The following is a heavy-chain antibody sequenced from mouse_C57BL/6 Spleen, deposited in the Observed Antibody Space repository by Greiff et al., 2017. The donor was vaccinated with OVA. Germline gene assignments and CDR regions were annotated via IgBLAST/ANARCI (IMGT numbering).Heavy chain of an antibody. CDR3: TSYSNYLRGFDY. CDR1: GFNIKDYY. CDR2: IDPEDGDT. V-gene: IGHV14-1*01. Sequence: VHVKQSGAELVRPGASVKLSCTASGFNIKDYYMHWVKQRPEQGLEWIGRIDPEDGDTEYAPKFQGKATMTADTSSNTAYLQLSSLTSEDTAVYYCTSYSNYLRGFDYWGQGTTLTVSS. D-gene: IGHD2-5*01. J-gene: IGHJ2*01.